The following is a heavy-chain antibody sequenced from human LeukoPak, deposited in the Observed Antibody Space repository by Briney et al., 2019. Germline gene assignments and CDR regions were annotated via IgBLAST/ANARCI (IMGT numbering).Heavy chain of an antibody. CDR3: VKTTSWALGDNYFGH. V-gene: IGHV3-64D*09. J-gene: IGHJ4*02. D-gene: IGHD2-2*01. CDR2: ITSNGGTT. Sequence: PGGSLRLSCSASEFTFNYYSMHWVRQAPGKGLEHVSAITSNGGTTSYADSLKGRFTISRDNSKNTLWLQMCSLTDEDTAVYYCVKTTSWALGDNYFGHWGQGTLVSASS. CDR1: EFTFNYYS.